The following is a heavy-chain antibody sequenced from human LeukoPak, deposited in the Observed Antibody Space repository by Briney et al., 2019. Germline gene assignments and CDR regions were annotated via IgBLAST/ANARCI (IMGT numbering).Heavy chain of an antibody. Sequence: GGSLRLSCTASGFTFFTYSMHWVRQAPGKGLEWVALISYDGSNTYHADSVKGRFTISRDDSKNTLYLQMNNLRPEDTAVYYCARSYGSANYALDYWGQGTLVTVSS. CDR2: ISYDGSNT. CDR1: GFTFFTYS. CDR3: ARSYGSANYALDY. D-gene: IGHD3-10*01. V-gene: IGHV3-30-3*01. J-gene: IGHJ4*02.